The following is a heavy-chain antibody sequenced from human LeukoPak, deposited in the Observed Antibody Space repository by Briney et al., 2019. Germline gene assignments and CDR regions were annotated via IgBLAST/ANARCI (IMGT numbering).Heavy chain of an antibody. J-gene: IGHJ5*02. CDR2: IKQDGSEK. V-gene: IGHV3-7*01. Sequence: QPGVSLRLSCAASGFTFSSYWMSWVRQAPGKGLEWVANIKQDGSEKYYVDSVKGRFTISRDNAKNSLYLQMNSLRAEDTAVYYCARDDEYCSSTSCYPNNWFDPGAREPWSPSPQ. D-gene: IGHD2-2*01. CDR3: ARDDEYCSSTSCYPNNWFDP. CDR1: GFTFSSYW.